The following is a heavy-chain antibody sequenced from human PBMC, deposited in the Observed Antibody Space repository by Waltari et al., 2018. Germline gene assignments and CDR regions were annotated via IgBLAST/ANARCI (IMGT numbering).Heavy chain of an antibody. D-gene: IGHD3-9*01. CDR3: ARVPSYYDILTGYYPGAFDI. CDR2: IYYSGST. Sequence: QVQLQESGPGLVKPSETLSLTCTVSGGSISSYYWSWIRQPPGKGLEWIGYIYYSGSTNYNPSLKSRVTISVDTSKNQFSLKLSSVTAADTAVYYCARVPSYYDILTGYYPGAFDIWGQGTMVTVSS. V-gene: IGHV4-59*01. CDR1: GGSISSYY. J-gene: IGHJ3*02.